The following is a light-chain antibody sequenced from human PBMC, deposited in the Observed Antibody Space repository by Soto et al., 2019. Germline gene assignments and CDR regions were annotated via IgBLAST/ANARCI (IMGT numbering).Light chain of an antibody. CDR2: DAS. CDR3: QQYHRLFS. J-gene: IGKJ3*01. Sequence: DIQMTQSPYTLSASVGDRVTITCRASQSVISWVAWYQQKPGQAPKLLISDASTLDTGVPSRFSGSGSETEFTLTISSLQPDDFATYYCQQYHRLFSFGPGTKVDVK. CDR1: QSVISW. V-gene: IGKV1-5*01.